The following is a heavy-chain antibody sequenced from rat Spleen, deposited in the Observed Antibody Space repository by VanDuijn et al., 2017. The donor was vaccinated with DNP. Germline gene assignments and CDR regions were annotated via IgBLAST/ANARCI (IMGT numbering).Heavy chain of an antibody. D-gene: IGHD1-11*01. Sequence: QVQLKESGPGLVQPSQTLSLTCTVSGFSLTSYGVSWVRQPPGKGLEWIAAISSGGNTYYNSVLKTRLSISRDTSESQIFLKMNSLQTEDTAIYFCTRDFGEYRGAMDAWGQGTSVTVSS. CDR3: TRDFGEYRGAMDA. CDR1: GFSLTSYG. J-gene: IGHJ4*01. V-gene: IGHV2S12*01. CDR2: ISSGGNT.